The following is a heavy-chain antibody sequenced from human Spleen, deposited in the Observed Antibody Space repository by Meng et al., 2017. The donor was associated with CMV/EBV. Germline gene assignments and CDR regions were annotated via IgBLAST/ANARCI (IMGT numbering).Heavy chain of an antibody. Sequence: TFSGYSRNWGREAPGKGLEWGSSISGSSSYIYYADSEKDRFTISRDNAKNSLYLQMNSLRAEDTAVYYCARDGPYYYDSSGYSQVDYWGQGTLVTVSS. CDR2: ISGSSSYI. V-gene: IGHV3-21*01. D-gene: IGHD3-22*01. CDR1: TFSGYS. J-gene: IGHJ4*02. CDR3: ARDGPYYYDSSGYSQVDY.